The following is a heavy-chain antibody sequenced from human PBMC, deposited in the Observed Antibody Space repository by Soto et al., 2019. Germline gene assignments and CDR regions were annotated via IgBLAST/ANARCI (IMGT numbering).Heavy chain of an antibody. CDR2: IVVGSGNT. V-gene: IGHV1-58*01. CDR1: GFTFTSSA. CDR3: ARDAAVGAPTADY. J-gene: IGHJ4*02. Sequence: ASVKVSCKASGFTFTSSAVQWVRQARGQRLEWIGWIVVGSGNTNYAQKFQERVTITRDMSTSTAYMELSSLTADDTAVYYCARDAAVGAPTADYWGPGTLVTVSS. D-gene: IGHD1-26*01.